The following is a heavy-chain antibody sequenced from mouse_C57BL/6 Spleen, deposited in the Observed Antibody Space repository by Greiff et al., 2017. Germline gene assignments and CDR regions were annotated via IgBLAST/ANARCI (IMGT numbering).Heavy chain of an antibody. J-gene: IGHJ4*01. D-gene: IGHD1-1*01. Sequence: QVQLQQSGAELVRPGASVTLSCKASGYTFTDYEMHWVKQTPVHGLEWIGAIDPETGGTAYNQKFKGKAILTADKSSSTAYMELRSLTSEDSAVYYCTRDYYGSSSYAMDYWGQGTSGTVSS. CDR1: GYTFTDYE. CDR2: IDPETGGT. V-gene: IGHV1-15*01. CDR3: TRDYYGSSSYAMDY.